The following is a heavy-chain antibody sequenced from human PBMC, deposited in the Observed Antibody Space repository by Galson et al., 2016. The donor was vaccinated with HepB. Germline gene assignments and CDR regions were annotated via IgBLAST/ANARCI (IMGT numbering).Heavy chain of an antibody. J-gene: IGHJ4*02. CDR3: ARGWVVGTPKATSGLFY. D-gene: IGHD1-26*01. CDR1: GSSISVFY. V-gene: IGHV4-59*01. Sequence: SETLSLTCSVSGSSISVFYWSWIRQSPGKGLEWIGYIYYTGSTHYNPSLKSRVHISVDTSKNQFSLKLSSVTAADTAVYYCARGWVVGTPKATSGLFYWGQGTLVTVSS. CDR2: IYYTGST.